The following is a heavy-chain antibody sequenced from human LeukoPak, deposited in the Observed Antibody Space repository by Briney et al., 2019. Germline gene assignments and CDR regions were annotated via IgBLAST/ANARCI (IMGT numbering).Heavy chain of an antibody. CDR3: AKDRSCSGGSCYSLYFDY. CDR2: IRSKANSYAT. Sequence: GGSLKLSCAASGFTFSGSAMHWVRQASGKGLEWVGHIRSKANSYATAYAASVKGRFSISRDDSKNTLYLQMNSLRAEDTAVYYCAKDRSCSGGSCYSLYFDYWGQGTLVTVSS. D-gene: IGHD2-15*01. V-gene: IGHV3-73*01. J-gene: IGHJ4*02. CDR1: GFTFSGSA.